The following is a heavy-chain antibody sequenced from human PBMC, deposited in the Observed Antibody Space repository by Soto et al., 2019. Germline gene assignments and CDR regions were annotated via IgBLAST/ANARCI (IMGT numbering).Heavy chain of an antibody. CDR1: GYSFTSYW. CDR2: IDPSDSYT. Sequence: GESLNISCKGSGYSFTSYWISWVRQMPGKGMEWMGWIDPSDSYTNYSPSFQGHVTISADKSISTAYLQWSSLKASDTAMYYCARQVHCNTIYYHSYGMDFWGQGTTVTVSS. D-gene: IGHD1-1*01. J-gene: IGHJ6*02. V-gene: IGHV5-10-1*01. CDR3: ARQVHCNTIYYHSYGMDF.